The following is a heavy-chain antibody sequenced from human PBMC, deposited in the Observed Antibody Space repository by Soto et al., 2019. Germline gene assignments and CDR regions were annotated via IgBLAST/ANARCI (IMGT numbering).Heavy chain of an antibody. Sequence: GESLKTPCKGSGYSFTSYWISWVRQMPGKGLEWMGRIDPSDSYTNYRPAFQCHVTISADKSISTAYLQWSSLNASDTAMYYCARTLPRYTYSPGYCGMDVWGQGTTLTVSS. CDR3: ARTLPRYTYSPGYCGMDV. J-gene: IGHJ6*02. CDR2: IDPSDSYT. CDR1: GYSFTSYW. V-gene: IGHV5-10-1*01. D-gene: IGHD2-2*02.